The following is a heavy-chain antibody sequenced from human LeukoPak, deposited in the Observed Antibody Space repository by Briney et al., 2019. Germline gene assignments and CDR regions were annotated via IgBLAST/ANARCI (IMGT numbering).Heavy chain of an antibody. V-gene: IGHV4-30-2*04. D-gene: IGHD6-13*01. J-gene: IGHJ5*02. CDR3: ARISSCSLGFDP. Sequence: SRVTISVDTSKNQFSLKLRSVTAADTAVYYCARISSCSLGFDPWGQGTLVTVSS.